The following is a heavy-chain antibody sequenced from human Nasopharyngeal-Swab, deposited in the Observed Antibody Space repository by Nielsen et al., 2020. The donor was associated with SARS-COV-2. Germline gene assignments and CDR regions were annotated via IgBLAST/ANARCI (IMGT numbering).Heavy chain of an antibody. D-gene: IGHD6-19*01. CDR3: ARDPTSVAGTGDYYYGMDV. CDR2: INPNSGGT. J-gene: IGHJ6*02. V-gene: IGHV1-2*06. Sequence: ASVKVSCKASGYNFTTYDFNWVRQATGQGLEWMGRINPNSGGTNYAQKFQGRVTMTSDTSISTAYMELSRLRSDDTAVYYCARDPTSVAGTGDYYYGMDVWGQGTTVTVSS. CDR1: GYNFTTYD.